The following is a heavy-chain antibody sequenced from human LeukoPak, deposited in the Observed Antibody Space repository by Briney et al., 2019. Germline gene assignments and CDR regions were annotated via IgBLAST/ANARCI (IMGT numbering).Heavy chain of an antibody. CDR1: GFTFSSYA. Sequence: GGSLRLSCAASGFTFSSYATSWVRQAPGKGLEWVSAISGSGGSTYYADSVKGRFTISRDNSKNTLYLQMNSLRAEDTAVYYCHTYYYDSSGYLEFDYWGQGTLVTVSS. V-gene: IGHV3-23*01. J-gene: IGHJ4*02. D-gene: IGHD3-22*01. CDR2: ISGSGGST. CDR3: HTYYYDSSGYLEFDY.